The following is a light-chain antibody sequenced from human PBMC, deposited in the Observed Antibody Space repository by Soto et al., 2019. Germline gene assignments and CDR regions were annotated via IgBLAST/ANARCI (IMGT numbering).Light chain of an antibody. CDR2: DTY. CDR1: QDIRND. Sequence: AVQMTQSPSSLSASVGDRVTITCRASQDIRNDLGWYQQKPGKAPKVLIYDTYTLQSGVPSRFSGSRSGTDFTLTISSLQPEDFATYYCQQVYVYPSTFGGGTKVDIK. CDR3: QQVYVYPST. V-gene: IGKV1-6*01. J-gene: IGKJ4*01.